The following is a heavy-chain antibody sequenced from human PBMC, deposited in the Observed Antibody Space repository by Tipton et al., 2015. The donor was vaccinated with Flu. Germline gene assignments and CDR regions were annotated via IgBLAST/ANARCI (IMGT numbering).Heavy chain of an antibody. D-gene: IGHD5-24*01. CDR2: IYTSGST. CDR1: GGSISSGSYY. CDR3: ARGARERWLQP. Sequence: LSCTVSGGSISSGSYYWSWIRQPAGKGLEWIERIYTSGSTNYNPSLKSRVTISVDTSKNQFSLKLGSVTAADPAVYYCARGARERWLQPWGQGTLVTVSS. J-gene: IGHJ5*02. V-gene: IGHV4-61*02.